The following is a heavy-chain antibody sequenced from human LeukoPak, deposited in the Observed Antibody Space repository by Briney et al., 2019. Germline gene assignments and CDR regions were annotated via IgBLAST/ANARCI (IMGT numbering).Heavy chain of an antibody. CDR1: GYTFTSYG. V-gene: IGHV1-18*01. Sequence: ASVKVSCKASGYTFTSYGISWVRQAPGQGLEWMGWISAYNGNTNYAQKLQGRVTMTTDTSTSTAYMELRSLRSDDTAVYYCARVIMITFGGAYHYMDVWGKGTTVTISS. D-gene: IGHD3-16*01. CDR2: ISAYNGNT. CDR3: ARVIMITFGGAYHYMDV. J-gene: IGHJ6*03.